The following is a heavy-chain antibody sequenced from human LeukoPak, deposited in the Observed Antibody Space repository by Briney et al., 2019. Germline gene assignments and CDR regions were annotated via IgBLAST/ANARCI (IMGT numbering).Heavy chain of an antibody. V-gene: IGHV1-8*01. Sequence: ASVKVSCKASGYTFTSYDTNWVRQATGQGLEWMGWMNPNSGNTGYAQKFQGRVTMTRDTSISTAYMELSRLRSDDTAVYYCAREGFFWSGYYNARENNWFDPWGQGTLVTVSS. CDR1: GYTFTSYD. J-gene: IGHJ5*02. CDR3: AREGFFWSGYYNARENNWFDP. D-gene: IGHD3-3*01. CDR2: MNPNSGNT.